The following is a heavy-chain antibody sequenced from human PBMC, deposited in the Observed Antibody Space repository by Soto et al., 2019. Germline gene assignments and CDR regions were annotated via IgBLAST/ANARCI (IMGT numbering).Heavy chain of an antibody. CDR1: GLTFSNYA. CDR3: ARAGDSGWSFDF. V-gene: IGHV3-11*01. Sequence: GGSMRLSCAASGLTFSNYAMSWVRKEQGKGLEWVAHIGSSGSTINHADSVKGRFTISRDNAKNSLYLQMNSLRDDVTSVYYCARAGDSGWSFDFWVQGTLVTVSS. D-gene: IGHD6-19*01. CDR2: IGSSGSTI. J-gene: IGHJ4*02.